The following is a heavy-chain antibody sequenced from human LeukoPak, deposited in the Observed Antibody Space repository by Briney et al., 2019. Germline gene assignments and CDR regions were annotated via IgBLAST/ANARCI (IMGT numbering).Heavy chain of an antibody. CDR3: ARSNQYFASGSGDL. CDR1: GFTLSNFW. D-gene: IGHD3-10*01. V-gene: IGHV3-7*03. Sequence: GEPLRLSCTASGFTLSNFWLSWLRQPPAKGLEWVANVKADGSEISYVDYVKGRFTISRDNAQNSLYLQMIGLRADDTAVYYCARSNQYFASGSGDLWGQGTLVTVSS. CDR2: VKADGSEI. J-gene: IGHJ5*02.